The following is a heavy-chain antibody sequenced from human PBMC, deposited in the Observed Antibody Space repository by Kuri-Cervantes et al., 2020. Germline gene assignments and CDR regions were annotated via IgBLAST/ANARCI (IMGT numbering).Heavy chain of an antibody. CDR1: GGSSSSSSYY. D-gene: IGHD3-22*01. V-gene: IGHV4-39*01. J-gene: IGHJ4*02. CDR2: IFYSGST. Sequence: GSLRLSCTVSGGSSSSSSYYWAWIRQPPGKGLEWIGSIFYSGSTYYNPSLKSRVTISVDTSKDQFSLKLSSVTAADTAVYYCARHFPDTYYYDSSGYYDDYWGQGTLVTVSS. CDR3: ARHFPDTYYYDSSGYYDDY.